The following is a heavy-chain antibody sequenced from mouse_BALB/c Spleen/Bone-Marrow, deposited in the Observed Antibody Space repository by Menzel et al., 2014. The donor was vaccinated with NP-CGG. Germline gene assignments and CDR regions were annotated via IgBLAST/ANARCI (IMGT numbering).Heavy chain of an antibody. CDR3: SRRAHYFGSGLDY. D-gene: IGHD1-1*01. CDR2: ILPGSGNT. V-gene: IGHV1-9*01. Sequence: QVHVKQSGADLMKPGASGTISCKATGYIFSSYWIEWIKQRSGHGLKWIGEILPGSGNTNYNEKFRDKATFTAEKSSNIAYMQLSSLTSEDSAVYYGSRRAHYFGSGLDYWGQGTTLTVSS. CDR1: GYIFSSYW. J-gene: IGHJ2*01.